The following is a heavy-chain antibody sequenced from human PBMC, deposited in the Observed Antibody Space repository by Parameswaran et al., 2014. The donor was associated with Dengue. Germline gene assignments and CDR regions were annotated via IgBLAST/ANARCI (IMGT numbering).Heavy chain of an antibody. CDR2: IDWDDDK. Sequence: RWIRQPPGKALEWLARIDWDDDKYYSTSLKTRLTISKDTSKNQVVLTMTNMDPVDTATYYCARIRSHHSSSWYGSGYVAYYFDYWGQGTLVTVSS. D-gene: IGHD6-13*01. CDR3: ARIRSHHSSSWYGSGYVAYYFDY. V-gene: IGHV2-70*11. J-gene: IGHJ4*02.